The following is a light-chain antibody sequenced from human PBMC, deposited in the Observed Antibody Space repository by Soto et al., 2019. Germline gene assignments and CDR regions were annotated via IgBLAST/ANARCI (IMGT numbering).Light chain of an antibody. CDR2: RNN. Sequence: QSVLTQPPSASGTTGQRVTISCSGSSSNLGSNYVYWYQQLPGTAPKLLIYRNNQRPSGVPDRFSGSKSGTSASLAISGLRSEDEADYYCAAWDDSLSVPYVFGTGTKVTVL. CDR1: SSNLGSNY. J-gene: IGLJ1*01. V-gene: IGLV1-47*01. CDR3: AAWDDSLSVPYV.